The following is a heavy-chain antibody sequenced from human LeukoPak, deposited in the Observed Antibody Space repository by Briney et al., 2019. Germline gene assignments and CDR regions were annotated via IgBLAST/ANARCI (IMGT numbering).Heavy chain of an antibody. CDR1: GFTFSSYG. D-gene: IGHD3-3*01. CDR2: ISSSSNIM. V-gene: IGHV3-48*01. J-gene: IGHJ5*02. CDR3: AGTYYDSLNWFDP. Sequence: GGSLRLSCAASGFTFSSYGMNWVRQAPGKGLEWVSYISSSSNIMNYADSVKGRFTTSRDNAKNSLYLQMNSLRAEDTAVYYCAGTYYDSLNWFDPWGQGTLVTVSS.